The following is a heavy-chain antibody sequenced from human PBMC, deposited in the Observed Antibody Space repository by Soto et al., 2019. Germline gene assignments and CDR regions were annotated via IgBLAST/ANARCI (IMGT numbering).Heavy chain of an antibody. CDR1: WGSCSGDY. J-gene: IGHJ6*03. Sequence: SETQSLTCAVYWGSCSGDYWSWIRQPPRKGLEWIGEINHSGSTNYNPSLKSRVTIAVDTSKNQFSRKLSSVTAADTAVYYCARASAYYYYSYMDVWGEGTTVTVSS. CDR2: INHSGST. V-gene: IGHV4-34*01. CDR3: ARASAYYYYSYMDV.